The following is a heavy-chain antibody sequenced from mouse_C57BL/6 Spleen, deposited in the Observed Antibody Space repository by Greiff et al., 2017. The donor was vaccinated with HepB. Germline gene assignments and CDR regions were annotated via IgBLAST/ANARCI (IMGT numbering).Heavy chain of an antibody. Sequence: VQLQQSGAELARPGASVKMSCKASGYTFTSYTMHWVKQRPGQGLEWIGYINPSSGYTKYNQKCKDKATLTADKSSSTAYMQLSSLTSDDSAVYYCAREGSSSMVTTMAMDSWGQGTSVTVSS. CDR1: GYTFTSYT. V-gene: IGHV1-4*01. CDR3: AREGSSSMVTTMAMDS. CDR2: INPSSGYT. D-gene: IGHD2-2*01. J-gene: IGHJ4*01.